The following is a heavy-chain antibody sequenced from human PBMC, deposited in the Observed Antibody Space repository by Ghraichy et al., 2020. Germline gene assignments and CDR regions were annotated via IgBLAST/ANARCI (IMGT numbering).Heavy chain of an antibody. D-gene: IGHD3-16*01. J-gene: IGHJ6*02. CDR3: TMGSFGMDV. CDR2: ITRDSGSI. Sequence: GGSLRLSCAASGFTFHDYAMHWARQAPGKGLEWVSGITRDSGSIGHAVSVKGRFTISRDNGKNSLYLQMNILRAEDTALYYCTMGSFGMDVWGQGTTVTVSS. V-gene: IGHV3-9*01. CDR1: GFTFHDYA.